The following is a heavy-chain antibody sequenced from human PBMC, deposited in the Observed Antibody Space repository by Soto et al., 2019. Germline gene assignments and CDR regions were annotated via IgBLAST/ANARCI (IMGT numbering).Heavy chain of an antibody. Sequence: ASLKVSCKASGDTFTSYGISWVRQAPGQGLEWMGWISAYNGNTNYAQKLQGRVTMTTDTSTSTAYMELRSLRSDDTAVYYCARVVVVVPAANYYYYYGMDVWGQGTTVTVSS. D-gene: IGHD2-2*01. V-gene: IGHV1-18*01. CDR3: ARVVVVVPAANYYYYYGMDV. J-gene: IGHJ6*02. CDR1: GDTFTSYG. CDR2: ISAYNGNT.